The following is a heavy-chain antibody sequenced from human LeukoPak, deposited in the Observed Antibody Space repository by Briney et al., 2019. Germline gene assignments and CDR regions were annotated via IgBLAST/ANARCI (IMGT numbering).Heavy chain of an antibody. CDR1: GGSISSSSYY. J-gene: IGHJ4*02. D-gene: IGHD3-3*01. CDR2: IYYSGST. Sequence: SETLSLTCTVSGGSISSSSYYWGWIRQPPGKGLEWIGSIYYSGSTYYNPSLKSRFTISVDTSKNQLSLKLRSVNAADTAVYYCARGYDFWSGYYTGYFDYWGQGTLVTVSS. V-gene: IGHV4-39*07. CDR3: ARGYDFWSGYYTGYFDY.